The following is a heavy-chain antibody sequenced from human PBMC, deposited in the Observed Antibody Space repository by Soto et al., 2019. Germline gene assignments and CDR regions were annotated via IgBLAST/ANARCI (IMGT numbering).Heavy chain of an antibody. CDR3: ASMPLYCSSTSCYAGRYYYYGMDV. CDR1: GGTFSSYA. V-gene: IGHV1-69*13. CDR2: IIPIFGTA. D-gene: IGHD2-2*01. J-gene: IGHJ6*02. Sequence: GASVQVSCKASGGTFSSYAISWVRQAPGQGLEWMGRIIPIFGTANYAQKFQGRVTITADESTSTAYMELSSLRSEDTAVYYCASMPLYCSSTSCYAGRYYYYGMDVWGQGTTVTVS.